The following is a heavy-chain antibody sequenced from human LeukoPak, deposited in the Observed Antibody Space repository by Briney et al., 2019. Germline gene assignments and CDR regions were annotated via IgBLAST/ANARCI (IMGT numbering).Heavy chain of an antibody. CDR1: GFTFSSYA. J-gene: IGHJ5*02. Sequence: PGGSLRLSCAASGFTFSSYAMGWVRQAPGKGLEWVSAISGSGGSTYYADSVKGRFTISRDNSKNTLYLQMNSLRAEDTAVYYCAKTSGYLSWFDPWGQGTLVTVSS. V-gene: IGHV3-23*01. D-gene: IGHD3-22*01. CDR3: AKTSGYLSWFDP. CDR2: ISGSGGST.